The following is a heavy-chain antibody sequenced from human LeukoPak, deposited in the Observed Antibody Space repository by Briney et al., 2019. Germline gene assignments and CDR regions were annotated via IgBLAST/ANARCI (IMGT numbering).Heavy chain of an antibody. Sequence: SETLSLTCTVSGGSISSYYWSWLRQPPGKGLEWVGCVYYSGSTNYNPSLKSRVSISVDTSKNQFSLKLSSVTAADTAVYYCAGWKMAFDIWGQGTMVTVSS. CDR3: AGWKMAFDI. CDR2: VYYSGST. V-gene: IGHV4-59*01. CDR1: GGSISSYY. D-gene: IGHD1-1*01. J-gene: IGHJ3*02.